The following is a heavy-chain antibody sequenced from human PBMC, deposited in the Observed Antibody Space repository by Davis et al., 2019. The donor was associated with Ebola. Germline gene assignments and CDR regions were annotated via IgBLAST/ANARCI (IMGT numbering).Heavy chain of an antibody. Sequence: MPSETLSLTCAVSGGSISSGGYSWSWIRQPPGKGLEWIGYIYHSGSTYYNPSLKSRVTISVDRSKNQFSLKLSSVTAADTAVYYCARAALLWFREPPGPWGQGTLVTVSS. CDR3: ARAALLWFREPPGP. CDR2: IYHSGST. CDR1: GGSISSGGYS. V-gene: IGHV4-30-2*01. J-gene: IGHJ5*02. D-gene: IGHD3-10*01.